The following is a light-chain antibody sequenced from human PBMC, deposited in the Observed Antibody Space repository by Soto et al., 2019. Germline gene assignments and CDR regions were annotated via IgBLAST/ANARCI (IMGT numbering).Light chain of an antibody. J-gene: IGKJ4*01. CDR2: DAS. CDR1: QSVTSNY. Sequence: EIVMTQSPATLSVSPGERATLSCRASQSVTSNYLAWYQQKPGQAPRLLIHDASSRATGIPARFSGSGSGTDFTLTISSLEPEDFAVYYCQQRSNWPPLTFGGGTKVDIK. V-gene: IGKV3D-20*02. CDR3: QQRSNWPPLT.